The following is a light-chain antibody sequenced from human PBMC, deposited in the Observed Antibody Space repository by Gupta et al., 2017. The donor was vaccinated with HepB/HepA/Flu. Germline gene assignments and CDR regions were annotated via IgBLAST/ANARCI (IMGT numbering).Light chain of an antibody. J-gene: IGKJ1*01. V-gene: IGKV1-39*01. CDR1: QSISSY. Sequence: DIQITQSPSSLSASVGDRVTITCRASQSISSYLNWYQQKPGKAPKLLIYAASRLQSGVPSRFSGSGSGTXFTLTIXRLQPEDFATYYCQQSYSTPRTFGXGTKVEIK. CDR3: QQSYSTPRT. CDR2: AAS.